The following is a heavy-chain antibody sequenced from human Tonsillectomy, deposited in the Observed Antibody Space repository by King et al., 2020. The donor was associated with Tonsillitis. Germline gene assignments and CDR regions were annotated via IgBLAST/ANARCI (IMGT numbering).Heavy chain of an antibody. CDR3: AKAPRRFARIRGVRENYYNAMDV. Sequence: VQLVESGGGLVQPGGSLRLSCAASGFTFSSDAMSWVRQAPGKGLEWVSAFSGGGTSTYYADSVKGRFTVSRDNSKNTLYLQMNSLRAEDTAVYYCAKAPRRFARIRGVRENYYNAMDVWGQGTTVTVSS. J-gene: IGHJ6*02. V-gene: IGHV3-23*04. D-gene: IGHD3-10*01. CDR2: FSGGGTST. CDR1: GFTFSSDA.